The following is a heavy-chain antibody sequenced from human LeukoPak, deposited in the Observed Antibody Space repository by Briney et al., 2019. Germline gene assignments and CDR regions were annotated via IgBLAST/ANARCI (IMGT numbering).Heavy chain of an antibody. J-gene: IGHJ4*02. D-gene: IGHD1-26*01. V-gene: IGHV4-59*01. CDR1: GGSISSYY. CDR2: LYSSGST. Sequence: SETPSLTCTVSGGSISSYYWSWIRQPPGKGLGCSGYLYSSGSTNYNTSLKSRVTISVDTSKNQFSLKLSSVTAADTAVYYGAKDLPDSGSLGPLVSWGQGTLVTVAS. CDR3: AKDLPDSGSLGPLVS.